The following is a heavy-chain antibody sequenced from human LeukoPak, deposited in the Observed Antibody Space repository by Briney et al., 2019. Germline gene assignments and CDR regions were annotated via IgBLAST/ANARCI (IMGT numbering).Heavy chain of an antibody. V-gene: IGHV4-34*01. CDR1: GGSFSGYY. D-gene: IGHD3-16*02. CDR3: ARGPPRQSYVWGSYRQNYFDY. Sequence: PSETLSLTCAVYGGSFSGYYWSWIRRPPGKGLEWIGEINHSGSTNYNPSLKSRVTISVDTSKNQFSLKLSSVTAADTAVYYCARGPPRQSYVWGSYRQNYFDYWGQGTLVTVSS. CDR2: INHSGST. J-gene: IGHJ4*02.